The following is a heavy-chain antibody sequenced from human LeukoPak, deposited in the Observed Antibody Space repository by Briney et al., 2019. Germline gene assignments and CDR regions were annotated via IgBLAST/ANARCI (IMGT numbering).Heavy chain of an antibody. CDR3: ARGLGWELPTAY. CDR1: GFTFSNYG. CDR2: IWYDGSNK. Sequence: GGSLRLSCAASGFTFSNYGMHWVRQAPGKGLEWVAVIWYDGSNKYYADSVKGRFTISRDNAKNSLYLQMNSLRAEDTAVYYCARGLGWELPTAYWGQGTLVTVSS. D-gene: IGHD1-26*01. V-gene: IGHV3-33*01. J-gene: IGHJ4*02.